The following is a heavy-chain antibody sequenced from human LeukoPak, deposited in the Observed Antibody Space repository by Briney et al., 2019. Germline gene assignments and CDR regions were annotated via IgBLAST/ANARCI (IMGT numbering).Heavy chain of an antibody. J-gene: IGHJ4*02. CDR3: ARHAGGISATGTRPFDY. V-gene: IGHV4-39*01. CDR1: GASFSSSTYY. D-gene: IGHD6-13*01. Sequence: SETLSLTCTVSGASFSSSTYYWGWIRQPPGKGLEWIGSIYYSGSTYYNPSPKSRVTMSVDTSKNQFSLKLSSVTAADTAVYYCARHAGGISATGTRPFDYWGQGTLVTVPS. CDR2: IYYSGST.